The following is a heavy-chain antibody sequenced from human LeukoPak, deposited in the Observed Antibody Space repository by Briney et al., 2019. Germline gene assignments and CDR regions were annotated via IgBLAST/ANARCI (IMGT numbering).Heavy chain of an antibody. D-gene: IGHD3-22*01. CDR2: ISWDGGST. Sequence: GGSLRLSCAASGFTFDDYTMHWVRQAPGKGLEWVSLISWDGGSTYYADSVKGRFTISRDNSKKSLYLQMNSLRTEDTALYYCAKPYYYDSSGYLTNWGQGTLVTVSS. CDR3: AKPYYYDSSGYLTN. J-gene: IGHJ4*02. V-gene: IGHV3-43*01. CDR1: GFTFDDYT.